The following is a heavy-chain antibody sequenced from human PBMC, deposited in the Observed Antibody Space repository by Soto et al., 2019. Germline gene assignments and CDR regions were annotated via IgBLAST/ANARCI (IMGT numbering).Heavy chain of an antibody. CDR3: ARAGYCSGGSCYLIDY. Sequence: GGSLRLSCAASGFTFSSYGMHWVRQAPGKGLEWVAVIWYDGSNKYFADSVKGRFTISRDNSKNTLYLQMNSLRAEDTAVYYCARAGYCSGGSCYLIDYWGQGTLVTVSS. CDR1: GFTFSSYG. J-gene: IGHJ4*02. CDR2: IWYDGSNK. V-gene: IGHV3-33*01. D-gene: IGHD2-15*01.